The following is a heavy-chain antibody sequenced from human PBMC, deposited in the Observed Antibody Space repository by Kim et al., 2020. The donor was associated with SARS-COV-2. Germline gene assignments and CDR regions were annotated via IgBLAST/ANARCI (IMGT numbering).Heavy chain of an antibody. J-gene: IGHJ4*02. CDR3: ARGMALKLERPFDY. Sequence: NPSLKRRVTISVDKSKNPFSLKLSSVPAADTAVYYCARGMALKLERPFDYWGQGTLVTVSS. D-gene: IGHD1-1*01. V-gene: IGHV4-4*02.